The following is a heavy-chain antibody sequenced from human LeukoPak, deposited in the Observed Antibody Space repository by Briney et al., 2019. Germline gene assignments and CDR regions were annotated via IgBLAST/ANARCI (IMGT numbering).Heavy chain of an antibody. CDR2: ISSSSSYI. Sequence: PGGSLRLSCAASGFTFSSYSMNWVRPAPGKGLEWVSSISSSSSYIYYADSVKGRFTISRDNAKNSLYLQMNSLRAEDTAVYYCARDHLDSYCSGGSCYSYYYYMDVWGKGTTVTISS. J-gene: IGHJ6*03. D-gene: IGHD2-15*01. CDR3: ARDHLDSYCSGGSCYSYYYYMDV. V-gene: IGHV3-21*01. CDR1: GFTFSSYS.